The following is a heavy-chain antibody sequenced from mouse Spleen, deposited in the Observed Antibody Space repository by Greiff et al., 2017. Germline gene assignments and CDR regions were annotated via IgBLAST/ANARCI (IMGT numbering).Heavy chain of an antibody. D-gene: IGHD3-3*01. CDR3: AKTGQGY. CDR1: GYTFTSYW. J-gene: IGHJ2*01. CDR2: IDPSDSYT. Sequence: QVQLQQPGAELVMPGASVKLSCKASGYTFTSYWMHWVKQRPGQGLEWIGEIDPSDSYTNYNQKFKGKATLTVDKSSSTAYMQLSSLTSEDSAVYYCAKTGQGYWGQGTTLTVSS. V-gene: IGHV1-69*01.